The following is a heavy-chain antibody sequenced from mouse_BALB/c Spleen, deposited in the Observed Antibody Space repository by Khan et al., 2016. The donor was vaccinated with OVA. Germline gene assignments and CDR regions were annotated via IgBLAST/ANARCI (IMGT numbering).Heavy chain of an antibody. Sequence: VQLQQSGPELVKPGASVKISCKASGYTFTDFNLDWVKQSHGKSLEWIGYIFPNNGGTGYNQKFKTKATFTVDNFSSTAYMELRSLTSEDSAGYYCARSGYGSFGYWGQGTLVTVSA. J-gene: IGHJ3*01. CDR2: IFPNNGGT. CDR3: ARSGYGSFGY. CDR1: GYTFTDFN. D-gene: IGHD1-2*01. V-gene: IGHV1S29*02.